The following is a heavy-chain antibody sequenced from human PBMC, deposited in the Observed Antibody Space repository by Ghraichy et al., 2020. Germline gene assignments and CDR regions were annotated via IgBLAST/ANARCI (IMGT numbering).Heavy chain of an antibody. CDR3: ARLGITIFRNSNWFDP. CDR1: GGSISSSSYY. D-gene: IGHD3-9*01. J-gene: IGHJ5*02. V-gene: IGHV4-39*07. Sequence: SETLSLTCTVSGGSISSSSYYWGWIRQPPGKGLEWIGSIYYSGSTYYNPSLKSRVTISVDTSKNQFSLKLSSVTAADTAVYYCARLGITIFRNSNWFDPWGQGTLVTVSS. CDR2: IYYSGST.